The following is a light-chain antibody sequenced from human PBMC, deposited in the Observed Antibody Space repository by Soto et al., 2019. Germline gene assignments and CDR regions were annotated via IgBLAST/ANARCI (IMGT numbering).Light chain of an antibody. CDR1: QSVSSRS. V-gene: IGKV3-20*01. Sequence: EIVLTQSPGTLSLSPGERATLSCRASQSVSSRSLAWYQQKPGQAPRLLISGASSRAADIPDRFSGSGSGTEFTLTISSLQSEDVAVYYCHHYHNWPPWTFGLGTKVDIK. J-gene: IGKJ1*01. CDR2: GAS. CDR3: HHYHNWPPWT.